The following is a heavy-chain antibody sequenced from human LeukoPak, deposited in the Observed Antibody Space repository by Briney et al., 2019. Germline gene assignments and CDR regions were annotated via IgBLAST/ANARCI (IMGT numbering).Heavy chain of an antibody. V-gene: IGHV3-48*01. CDR3: ARESGPGGGFQQ. D-gene: IGHD3-10*01. J-gene: IGHJ1*01. Sequence: GGSLRLSCAASGFTFSSYSINWVLQAPGNGLEWVSYISSSSSTIYYADSVKGRFTISRDNAKNSLYLQMNSLRAEDTAVYYCARESGPGGGFQQWGQGTLVTVSS. CDR1: GFTFSSYS. CDR2: ISSSSSTI.